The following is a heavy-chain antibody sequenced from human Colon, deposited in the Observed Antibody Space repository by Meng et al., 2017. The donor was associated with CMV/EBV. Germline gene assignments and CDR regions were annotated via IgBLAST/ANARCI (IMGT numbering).Heavy chain of an antibody. D-gene: IGHD3-9*01. V-gene: IGHV3-23*03. CDR2: IYSGGFTT. CDR1: GFAFRDNA. CDR3: AKHDRLALDS. J-gene: IGHJ4*02. Sequence: GGSLRLSCAASGFAFRDNAMSWVRQAPGKGLEWVSIIYSGGFTTSYADPVRGRFTISRDDSKTTLFLQMNGLRAEDTALYYCAKHDRLALDSWGQGTLVTSPQ.